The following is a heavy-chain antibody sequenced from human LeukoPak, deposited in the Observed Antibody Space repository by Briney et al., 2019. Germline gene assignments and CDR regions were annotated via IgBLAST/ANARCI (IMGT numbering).Heavy chain of an antibody. CDR3: AGTGVIGSSSGYYYYYMDV. V-gene: IGHV1-69*05. D-gene: IGHD6-6*01. CDR2: IIPIFGTA. J-gene: IGHJ6*03. Sequence: SVKVSCKASGGTFSSYAISWVRQAPGQGLEWMGGIIPIFGTASYAQKFQGRVTITTDESTSTAYMELSSLRSEDTAVYYCAGTGVIGSSSGYYYYYMDVWGKGTTVTVSS. CDR1: GGTFSSYA.